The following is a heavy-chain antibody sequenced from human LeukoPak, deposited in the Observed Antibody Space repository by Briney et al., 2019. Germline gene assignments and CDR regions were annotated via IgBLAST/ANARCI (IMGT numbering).Heavy chain of an antibody. Sequence: SETLSLTCTVSGGSISSYYWSWIRQPPGKGLEWIGHIYYSGSTNYNPSLKSRATISLETSKNQFSLKLSSVTAADTAVYYCAGHHPRNTVDFWGQGTLVTVSS. CDR3: AGHHPRNTVDF. J-gene: IGHJ4*02. D-gene: IGHD2-8*02. CDR1: GGSISSYY. V-gene: IGHV4-59*08. CDR2: IYYSGST.